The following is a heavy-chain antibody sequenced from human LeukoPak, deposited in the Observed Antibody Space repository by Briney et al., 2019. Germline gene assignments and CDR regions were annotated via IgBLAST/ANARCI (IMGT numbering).Heavy chain of an antibody. J-gene: IGHJ4*02. CDR2: IKQDGSEK. D-gene: IGHD3-22*01. CDR3: ARERLYDSSGYYYPAEVY. Sequence: GGSLRLSCAASGFTFSSYWMSWVRQAPGKGLEWVANIKQDGSEKYYVDSVKGRFTISRDNAKNSLYLQMNSLRAEDTAVYYCARERLYDSSGYYYPAEVYWGQGTLVTVSS. CDR1: GFTFSSYW. V-gene: IGHV3-7*01.